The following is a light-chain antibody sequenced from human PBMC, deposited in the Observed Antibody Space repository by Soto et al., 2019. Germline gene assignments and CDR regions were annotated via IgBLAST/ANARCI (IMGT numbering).Light chain of an antibody. Sequence: DIQRTQSPSSVSAPVGDRVTISCRASHNIRSWLAWYQQKPGKAPKLLIYAASRLQSGVPARFSGSESGTDFSLTITSLQPEDFATYYCQQANSFPITFGQGTRLEIK. J-gene: IGKJ5*01. CDR3: QQANSFPIT. CDR2: AAS. V-gene: IGKV1-12*01. CDR1: HNIRSW.